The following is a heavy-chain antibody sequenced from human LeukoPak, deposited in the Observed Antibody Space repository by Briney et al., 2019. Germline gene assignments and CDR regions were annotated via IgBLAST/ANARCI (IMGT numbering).Heavy chain of an antibody. Sequence: GESLQISCKGSGCSFTSYWIGWVRQLPGKGLEGMGIIYPGDSDTRYSPSFQGQVTISADKSISTAYLQWSSLKASDTAMYYCARSSSSSEGDWFDPWGQGTLVTVSS. CDR2: IYPGDSDT. J-gene: IGHJ5*02. V-gene: IGHV5-51*01. CDR3: ARSSSSSEGDWFDP. D-gene: IGHD6-6*01. CDR1: GCSFTSYW.